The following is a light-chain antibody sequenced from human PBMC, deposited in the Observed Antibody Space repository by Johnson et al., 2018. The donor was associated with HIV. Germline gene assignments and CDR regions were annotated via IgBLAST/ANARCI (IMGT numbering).Light chain of an antibody. Sequence: QAVLTQPPSVSAAPGQKVTISCSGSSSNIGRNYVSWYQQLPGTAPKLLIFDNNKRPSGIPDRFSGSKSGTSATLCITGLQTGAEADYYCGTWDTRLSVLEVFGSGTKVTVL. J-gene: IGLJ1*01. CDR3: GTWDTRLSVLEV. CDR1: SSNIGRNY. V-gene: IGLV1-51*01. CDR2: DNN.